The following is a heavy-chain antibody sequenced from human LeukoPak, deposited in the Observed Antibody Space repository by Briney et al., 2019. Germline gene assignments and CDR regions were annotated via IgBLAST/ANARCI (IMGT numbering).Heavy chain of an antibody. D-gene: IGHD4-23*01. V-gene: IGHV3-15*01. CDR1: RFTFSNAW. CDR2: IKSKTEGGTT. Sequence: GGSLRLSCAASRFTFSNAWMSWVRQAPGKGLEWVGRIKSKTEGGTTDYAAPVKGRFTISRDDSKNTLYLQMNSLKSEDTAVYYCTTGPGNSGYWGQGTLVTVSS. J-gene: IGHJ4*02. CDR3: TTGPGNSGY.